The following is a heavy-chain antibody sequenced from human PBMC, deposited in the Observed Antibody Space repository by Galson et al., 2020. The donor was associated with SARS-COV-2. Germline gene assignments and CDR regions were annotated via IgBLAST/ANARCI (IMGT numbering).Heavy chain of an antibody. J-gene: IGHJ4*02. V-gene: IGHV3-30*04. CDR1: GFTFSSYA. CDR3: ARPSSGSYWGPFDY. CDR2: ISYDGSNK. D-gene: IGHD1-26*01. Sequence: GGSLRLSCAASGFTFSSYAMHWVRQAPGKGLEWVAVISYDGSNKYYADSVKGRFTISRDNSKNTLYLQMNSLRAEDTAVYYCARPSSGSYWGPFDYWGQGTLVTVSS.